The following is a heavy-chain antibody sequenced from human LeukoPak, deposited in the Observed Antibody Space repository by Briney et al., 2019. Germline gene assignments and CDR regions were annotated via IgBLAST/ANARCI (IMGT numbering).Heavy chain of an antibody. J-gene: IGHJ5*02. Sequence: ASVKVSCKTSGGTFTSYAITWVRQAPGQGLEWMGKIIPISGTTNYARKFQGRVTFTADESTGTAYMELSSLRSEDTALYYCARKLRLGGNWFDPWGQGTLVTVSS. CDR3: ARKLRLGGNWFDP. V-gene: IGHV1-69*13. CDR2: IIPISGTT. CDR1: GGTFTSYA. D-gene: IGHD1-26*01.